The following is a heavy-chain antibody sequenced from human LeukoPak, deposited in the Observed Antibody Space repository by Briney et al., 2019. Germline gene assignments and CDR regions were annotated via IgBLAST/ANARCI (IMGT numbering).Heavy chain of an antibody. D-gene: IGHD3-3*01. J-gene: IGHJ6*03. CDR3: TTESPTYYDFWSGLGFYYYYYMDV. V-gene: IGHV3-15*01. CDR2: IRSKTDGGTT. CDR1: GFTFSNAW. Sequence: GGSLRLSCAASGFTFSNAWMIWVRQAPGKGLEWVGRIRSKTDGGTTDYAAPVKGRFTISRDDSKNTLYLQMNSLKTEDTAVYYCTTESPTYYDFWSGLGFYYYYYMDVWGKGTTVTVSS.